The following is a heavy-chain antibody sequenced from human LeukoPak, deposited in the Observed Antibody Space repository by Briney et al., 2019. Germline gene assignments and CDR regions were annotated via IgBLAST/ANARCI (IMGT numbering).Heavy chain of an antibody. CDR3: AREGGPYRPLDY. V-gene: IGHV4-4*02. CDR2: DNLQGST. J-gene: IGHJ4*02. Sequence: SETLSLTCGVSGGSITNTNYWTRVRPPPGKGLEWIGEDNLQGSTNYNPSLMGPVAIPVDPSENHISLQFTSETAADTAVYYCAREGGPYRPLDYSGQGTLVTVSS. CDR1: GGSITNTNY.